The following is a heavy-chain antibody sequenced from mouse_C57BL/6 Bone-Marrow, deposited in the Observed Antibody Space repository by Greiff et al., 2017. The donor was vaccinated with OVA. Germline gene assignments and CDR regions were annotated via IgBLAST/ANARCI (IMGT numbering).Heavy chain of an antibody. J-gene: IGHJ4*01. CDR3: ARRPYDGYLYAMDY. V-gene: IGHV1-81*01. D-gene: IGHD2-3*01. CDR1: GYTFTSYG. Sequence: QVQLQQSGAELARPGASVKLSCKASGYTFTSYGISWVKQRTGQGLEWIGEIYPRSGNTYYNEKFKGKATLTADKSSSTAYMELRSLTSEDSAVYFCARRPYDGYLYAMDYWGQGTSGTVSS. CDR2: IYPRSGNT.